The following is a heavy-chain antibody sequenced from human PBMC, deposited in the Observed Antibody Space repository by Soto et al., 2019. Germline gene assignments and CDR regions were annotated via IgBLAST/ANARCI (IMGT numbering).Heavy chain of an antibody. CDR1: GFTFSGYW. CDR3: ARGSTFQAGVYGD. D-gene: IGHD4-17*01. V-gene: IGHV3-74*01. CDR2: INTDGTST. Sequence: PGGSLRLSCAASGFTFSGYWMHWVRQAPGKGLVWVSRINTDGTSTAYADSVKGRFAISRDNAENTLYLQMSSLRAEDTAVYYCARGSTFQAGVYGDRGLGTLVTVSS. J-gene: IGHJ4*02.